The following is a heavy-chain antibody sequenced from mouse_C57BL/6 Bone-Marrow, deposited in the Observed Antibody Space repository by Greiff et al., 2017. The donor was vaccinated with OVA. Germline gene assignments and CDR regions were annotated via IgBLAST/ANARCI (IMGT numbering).Heavy chain of an antibody. D-gene: IGHD1-1*01. J-gene: IGHJ3*01. CDR2: INPSTGGT. Sequence: VQLQQSGPELVKPGASVKISCKASGYSFTGYYMNWVKQSPEQSLEWIGEINPSTGGTTYNQKFKAKATLTVDKSSSTAYMQLKSLTSEDSAVYDCARQEINYNGSSYFAYWGQGTLVTVSA. CDR3: ARQEINYNGSSYFAY. V-gene: IGHV1-42*01. CDR1: GYSFTGYY.